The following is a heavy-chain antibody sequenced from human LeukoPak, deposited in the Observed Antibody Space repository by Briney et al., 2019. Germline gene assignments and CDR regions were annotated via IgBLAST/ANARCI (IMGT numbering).Heavy chain of an antibody. Sequence: SETLSLTCTVSGGPISSSSYYWGWIRQPPGKGLEWIGRIYYSGSTYYNPSLKSRDTISVDTSKNQFSLKLSSVTAADTAVYYCASTPKPDGSGSYWYGAAFDYWGQGTLVTVSS. CDR3: ASTPKPDGSGSYWYGAAFDY. D-gene: IGHD3-10*01. CDR1: GGPISSSSYY. CDR2: IYYSGST. V-gene: IGHV4-39*07. J-gene: IGHJ4*02.